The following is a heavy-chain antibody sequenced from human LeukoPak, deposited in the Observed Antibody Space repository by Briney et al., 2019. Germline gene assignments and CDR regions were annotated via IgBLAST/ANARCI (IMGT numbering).Heavy chain of an antibody. J-gene: IGHJ4*02. D-gene: IGHD3-3*01. V-gene: IGHV3-48*01. CDR2: ISDSSTTI. CDR3: ARDRGGAYDFWSGYYTGYFDY. Sequence: GGSLRLSCAASGFAVSSNYMSWVRQAPGKGLEGVSYISDSSTTIYYADSVKGRFTISRDNAKNSLYLQMNSLRAEDTAVYYCARDRGGAYDFWSGYYTGYFDYWGQGTLVPVSS. CDR1: GFAVSSNY.